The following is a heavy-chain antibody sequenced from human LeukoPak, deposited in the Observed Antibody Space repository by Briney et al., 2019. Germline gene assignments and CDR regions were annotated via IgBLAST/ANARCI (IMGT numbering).Heavy chain of an antibody. CDR1: GFTFSSYW. V-gene: IGHV3-74*01. D-gene: IGHD3-9*01. CDR2: INSDGSNT. CDR3: AMTGYYYYGMDV. Sequence: PGGSLRLSCAASGFTFSSYWMHWVRQVPGKGLVWVSRINSDGSNTRYADSVKGRFTISRDNAKNTLYLQMNSLRAEDTAVYYCAMTGYYYYGMDVWGQGTTVTVSS. J-gene: IGHJ6*02.